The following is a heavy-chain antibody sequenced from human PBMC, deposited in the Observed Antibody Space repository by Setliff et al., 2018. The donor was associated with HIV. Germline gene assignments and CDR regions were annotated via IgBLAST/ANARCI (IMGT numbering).Heavy chain of an antibody. CDR3: ARGDVSAPGSYQDY. D-gene: IGHD6-13*01. CDR1: GYTFSKYV. J-gene: IGHJ4*02. V-gene: IGHV1-3*01. Sequence: ASVKVSCKASGYTFSKYVIHWVRQAPGQRLEWMGYIIPGRDYTHYSQRFQDRVTITSDTSATTVYMELSSLTSEDTAVYYCARGDVSAPGSYQDYWGQGTLVTVSS. CDR2: IIPGRDYT.